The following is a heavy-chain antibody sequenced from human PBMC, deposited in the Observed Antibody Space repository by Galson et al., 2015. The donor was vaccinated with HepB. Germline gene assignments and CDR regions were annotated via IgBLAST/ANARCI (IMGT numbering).Heavy chain of an antibody. Sequence: SVKVSCKASGYTFTSYGISWVRQAPGQGLEWMGWISAYNGNTNYAQKLQGRVTMTTDTSTSTAYMELRSLRSDDTAVYYCARDAAPYYDILTGTYHYYGMDVWGQGTTVTVSS. CDR3: ARDAAPYYDILTGTYHYYGMDV. V-gene: IGHV1-18*01. CDR2: ISAYNGNT. J-gene: IGHJ6*02. D-gene: IGHD3-9*01. CDR1: GYTFTSYG.